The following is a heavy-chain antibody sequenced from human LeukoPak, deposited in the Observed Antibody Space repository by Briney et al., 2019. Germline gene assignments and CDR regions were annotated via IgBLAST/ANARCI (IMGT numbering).Heavy chain of an antibody. CDR2: ISGSGGST. Sequence: GGSLRLSCAASGFTFSSYALSWVRQAPGKGLEWVSAISGSGGSTYYADSVKGRFTISRDNSKNTLYLQMNSLRAEDTAVYYCAKDHTGGGGAPESYWGQGTLVTVSS. V-gene: IGHV3-23*01. CDR1: GFTFSSYA. CDR3: AKDHTGGGGAPESY. J-gene: IGHJ4*02. D-gene: IGHD1-14*01.